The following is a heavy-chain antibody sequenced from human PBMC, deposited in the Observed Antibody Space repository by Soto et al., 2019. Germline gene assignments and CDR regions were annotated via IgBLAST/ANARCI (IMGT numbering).Heavy chain of an antibody. CDR2: IIPILGIA. CDR1: GGTFSSYT. Sequence: SVKVSCKASGGTFSSYTISWVRQAPGQGLEWMGRIIPILGIANYAQKFQGRVTITADKSTSTAYMELSSLRSEDTAVYYCARVVSVYDWFDPWGQGTLVTVSS. J-gene: IGHJ5*02. V-gene: IGHV1-69*02. D-gene: IGHD2-8*01. CDR3: ARVVSVYDWFDP.